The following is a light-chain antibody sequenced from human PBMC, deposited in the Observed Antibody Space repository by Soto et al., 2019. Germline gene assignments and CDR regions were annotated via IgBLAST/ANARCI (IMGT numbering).Light chain of an antibody. CDR1: QSVSSSY. CDR2: GAS. J-gene: IGKJ2*01. Sequence: EIVLTQSPGTLSLSPGERATLSCRASQSVSSSYLAWYQQKPGQAPRLLIYGASSRATGIPDRFSGSGSGTAFILTISRLEPEDFAVYYCQQYGSSPPYTFGQGTKLEIK. CDR3: QQYGSSPPYT. V-gene: IGKV3-20*01.